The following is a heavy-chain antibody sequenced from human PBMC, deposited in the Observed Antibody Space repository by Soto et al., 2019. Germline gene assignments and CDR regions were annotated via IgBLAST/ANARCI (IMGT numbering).Heavy chain of an antibody. CDR3: ARGGVSTRTFDY. J-gene: IGHJ4*02. CDR1: GYNFAGYW. Sequence: GESLKISCKGSGYNFAGYWIAWVRQMPGKGLELMGIIYPSDSDTRYRPSFQGQVTISADKSISSAYLQWSSLRASDTAMYYCARGGVSTRTFDYWGQGTPVTAPQ. D-gene: IGHD3-3*01. CDR2: IYPSDSDT. V-gene: IGHV5-51*01.